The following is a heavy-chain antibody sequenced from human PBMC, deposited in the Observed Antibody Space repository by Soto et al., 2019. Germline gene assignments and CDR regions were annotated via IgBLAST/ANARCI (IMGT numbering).Heavy chain of an antibody. D-gene: IGHD3-10*01. Sequence: ASVKVSCKASGYTFTGYYIHWVRQAPGQGLEWMGWINPNSGGTNYAQNSRGRVIMTTDTSISTVHMELSRLRSDDTAVYYCVRDSRYGSGSYDAFDTWGQGTMVTVSS. V-gene: IGHV1-2*02. CDR1: GYTFTGYY. J-gene: IGHJ3*02. CDR3: VRDSRYGSGSYDAFDT. CDR2: INPNSGGT.